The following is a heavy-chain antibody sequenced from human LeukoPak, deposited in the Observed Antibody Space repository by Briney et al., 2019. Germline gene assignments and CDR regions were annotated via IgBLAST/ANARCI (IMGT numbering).Heavy chain of an antibody. V-gene: IGHV3-73*01. Sequence: GGSLRLSCAASGFTFSGSAMHWVRQASGKGLEWVGRIRSKANSYATAYAASVKGRFTISRDDSKNTAYLQMNSLQTEDTAVYYCTTFSDCTSSICYTNYWGQGTLVTVSS. CDR3: TTFSDCTSSICYTNY. CDR1: GFTFSGSA. CDR2: IRSKANSYAT. J-gene: IGHJ4*02. D-gene: IGHD2-2*02.